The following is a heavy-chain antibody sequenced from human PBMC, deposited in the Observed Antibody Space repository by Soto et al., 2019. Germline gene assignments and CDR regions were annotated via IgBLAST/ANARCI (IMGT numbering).Heavy chain of an antibody. CDR3: ARSPPSGYTYGPDYYFDF. V-gene: IGHV4-59*01. CDR1: GVSIRNYY. J-gene: IGHJ4*02. CDR2: IFYSGSA. D-gene: IGHD5-18*01. Sequence: SETLSLTCTVSGVSIRNYYWSWIRQPPGKGLEYVGYIFYSGSANYNPSLESRVTISVDTSKNQFSLKLSSVTAADTAVYYCARSPPSGYTYGPDYYFDFWGQGTLVTVSS.